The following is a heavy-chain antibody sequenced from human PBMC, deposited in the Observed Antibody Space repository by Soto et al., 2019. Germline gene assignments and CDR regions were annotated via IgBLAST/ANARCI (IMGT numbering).Heavy chain of an antibody. J-gene: IGHJ6*02. Sequence: GASVKVSCKASGYTFTSYYMHWVRQAPGQGLEWMGIINPSGGSTSYAQKFQGRVTMTRDTSTSTVYMELSGLRSEDTAVYYCARDLIVVVPAAIHDYYYYGMDVWGQGTTVTVSS. CDR2: INPSGGST. V-gene: IGHV1-46*01. CDR1: GYTFTSYY. D-gene: IGHD2-2*01. CDR3: ARDLIVVVPAAIHDYYYYGMDV.